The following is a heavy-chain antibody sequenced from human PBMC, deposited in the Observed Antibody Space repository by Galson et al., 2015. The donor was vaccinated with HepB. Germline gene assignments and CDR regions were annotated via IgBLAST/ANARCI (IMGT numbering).Heavy chain of an antibody. CDR3: ANRGYCGTDDCHSVY. D-gene: IGHD2-2*01. J-gene: IGHJ4*01. Sequence: SETLSLTCGVSGGSISSRNWWSWVRQPPGKGLEWIGEIYQSGTTNYNPSLKSRVTISIDKSKNQFSLKLPSVTAADTAAYYCANRGYCGTDDCHSVYWSKGTLVAVSS. V-gene: IGHV4-4*02. CDR1: GGSISSRNW. CDR2: IYQSGTT.